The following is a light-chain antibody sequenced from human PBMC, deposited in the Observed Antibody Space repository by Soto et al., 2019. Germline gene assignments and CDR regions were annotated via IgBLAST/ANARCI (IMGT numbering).Light chain of an antibody. V-gene: IGLV1-40*01. CDR1: SSNIGAGYD. CDR3: QSYDSSLSGSYV. Sequence: QSVLTQPPSVSGAPGQRVTISCTGSSSNIGAGYDVHWCQRLPGTAPKVLIYSNNNRPSGVPDRFSGSKSGTSASLAITGLQAEDEADYYCQSYDSSLSGSYVFGTGTKVTVL. J-gene: IGLJ1*01. CDR2: SNN.